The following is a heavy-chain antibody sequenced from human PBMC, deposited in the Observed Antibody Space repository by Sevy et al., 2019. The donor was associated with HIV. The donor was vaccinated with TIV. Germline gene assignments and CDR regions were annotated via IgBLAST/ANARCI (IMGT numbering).Heavy chain of an antibody. CDR3: ARGARGYSGYDSYYFDY. CDR2: IIPIFGTA. J-gene: IGHJ4*02. CDR1: GGTFSSYA. Sequence: ASVKVSCKACGGTFSSYAISWVRQAPGQGLEWMGGIIPIFGTANYAQKFQGRVTITADESTSTAYMELSSLRSEDTAVYYCARGARGYSGYDSYYFDYWGQGTLVTVSS. D-gene: IGHD5-12*01. V-gene: IGHV1-69*13.